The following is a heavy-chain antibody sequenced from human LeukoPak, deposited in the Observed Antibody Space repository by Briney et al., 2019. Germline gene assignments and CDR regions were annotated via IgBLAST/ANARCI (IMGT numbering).Heavy chain of an antibody. J-gene: IGHJ6*03. D-gene: IGHD2-21*01. CDR3: ARGFPYYYMDV. CDR2: INPNGGGT. CDR1: GFTLTGYF. V-gene: IGHV1-2*06. Sequence: ASVKVSCKASGFTLTGYFMHWVPQAPGQGLEWMGRINPNGGGTNYAQNFQGRVTMTRDTSISTAYMELSRLRSDDTAVYYCARGFPYYYMDVWGKGTTVTVSS.